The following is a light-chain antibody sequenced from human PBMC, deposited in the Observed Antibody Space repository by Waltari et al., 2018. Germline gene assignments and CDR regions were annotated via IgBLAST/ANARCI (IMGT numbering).Light chain of an antibody. J-gene: IGLJ3*02. Sequence: QSALTQPASVSGSPGQSITISCTGTSRDVGLYNFVSWYQQHPGKAPKLIISGLDKRPSGVPDRFSGSKSGSTAYLTVSGLQAEDEADYYCASHGNNKVFGGGTKLTVL. CDR1: SRDVGLYNF. CDR2: GLD. V-gene: IGLV2-8*01. CDR3: ASHGNNKV.